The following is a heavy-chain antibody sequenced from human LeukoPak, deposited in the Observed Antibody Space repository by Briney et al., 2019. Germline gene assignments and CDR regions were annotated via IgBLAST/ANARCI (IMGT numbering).Heavy chain of an antibody. V-gene: IGHV4-59*01. CDR2: IYYSGST. CDR1: GGSFSGYY. CDR3: AKMSASSNWFDP. J-gene: IGHJ5*02. D-gene: IGHD6-6*01. Sequence: SETLSLTCAVYGGSFSGYYWSWIRQPPGKGLEWIGYIYYSGSTNYNPSLKSRVTISVDTSKNQFSLKLSSVTAADTAVYYCAKMSASSNWFDPWGQGTLVTVSS.